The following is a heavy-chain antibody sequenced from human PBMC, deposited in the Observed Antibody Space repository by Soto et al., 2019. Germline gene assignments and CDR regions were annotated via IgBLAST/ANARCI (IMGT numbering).Heavy chain of an antibody. CDR2: ISYDGSNK. CDR1: GFTFSSYG. J-gene: IGHJ6*02. Sequence: GGSLRLSCAASGFTFSSYGMHWVRQAPGKGLEWVAVISYDGSNKYYADSVKGRFTISRDNSKNTLYLQMNSLRAEDTAVYYCAGNWNYAYYGMDVWGQGTTVTVSS. V-gene: IGHV3-30*03. D-gene: IGHD1-20*01. CDR3: AGNWNYAYYGMDV.